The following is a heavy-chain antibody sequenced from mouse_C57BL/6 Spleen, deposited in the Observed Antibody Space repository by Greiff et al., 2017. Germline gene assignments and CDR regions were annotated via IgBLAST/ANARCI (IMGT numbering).Heavy chain of an antibody. CDR2: INPSTGGT. J-gene: IGHJ4*01. CDR1: GYSFTGYY. D-gene: IGHD1-1*02. V-gene: IGHV1-42*01. Sequence: EVQLQQSGPELVKPGASVKISCKASGYSFTGYYMNWVKQSPEKSLEWIGEINPSTGGTTYNQKFKAKATLTVDKSSSTAYMQLKSLTSEDSAVYYCARFYGYDAMDYWGQGTSVTVSS. CDR3: ARFYGYDAMDY.